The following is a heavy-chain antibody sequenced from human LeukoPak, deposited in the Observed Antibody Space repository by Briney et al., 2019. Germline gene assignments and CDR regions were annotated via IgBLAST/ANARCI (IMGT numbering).Heavy chain of an antibody. CDR1: GYTFTGYY. J-gene: IGHJ3*02. Sequence: ASVKVSCKASGYTFTGYYMHWVRQAPGQGLEWMGWINPNSGGTNYAQKFQGRVTMTRDTSISTAYMELSRLRSDDTAVYYCASSPHSIAVAGADAFDIWGQGTMVTVSS. CDR3: ASSPHSIAVAGADAFDI. V-gene: IGHV1-2*02. CDR2: INPNSGGT. D-gene: IGHD6-19*01.